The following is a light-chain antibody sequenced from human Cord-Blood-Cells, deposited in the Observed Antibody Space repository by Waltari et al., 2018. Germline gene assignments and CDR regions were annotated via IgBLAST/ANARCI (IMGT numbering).Light chain of an antibody. J-gene: IGKJ2*01. Sequence: DIQMTQSPPTLSASVGDRVTITCRASQSISSWLAWYQQKPGKAPKLLIYKASSLESGVPSRFSGSGSGTEFTLTISSLQPDDFATYYCQQYNSYGTFGQGTKLEIK. CDR1: QSISSW. V-gene: IGKV1-5*03. CDR2: KAS. CDR3: QQYNSYGT.